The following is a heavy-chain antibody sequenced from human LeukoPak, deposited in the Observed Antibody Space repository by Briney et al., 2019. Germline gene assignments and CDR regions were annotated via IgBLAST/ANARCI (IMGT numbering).Heavy chain of an antibody. D-gene: IGHD3-22*01. CDR1: VGSISSSSYF. Sequence: PSETLSLTCTVSVGSISSSSYFWGWIRQPPGKGLEWIGSIYYSGSTYYNPSLRSPITISVDTSKSQFSLQLSSVTAADTAVYDCARGSTGYYLFDYWGQGTLVTVSS. CDR3: ARGSTGYYLFDY. J-gene: IGHJ4*02. V-gene: IGHV4-39*01. CDR2: IYYSGST.